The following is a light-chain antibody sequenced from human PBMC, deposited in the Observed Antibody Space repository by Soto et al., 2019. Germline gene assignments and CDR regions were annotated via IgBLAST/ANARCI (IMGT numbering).Light chain of an antibody. J-gene: IGKJ5*01. V-gene: IGKV3-20*01. CDR2: GAS. CDR1: QSVSSSY. CDR3: QEYGSSPIT. Sequence: EIVLTQSPGTLSLSPGERATLSCRASQSVSSSYLAWYQQKPGQAPRLLIYGASSRATGIPDRFSGSGSGSDFTLTISRLEPEDFAVYYRQEYGSSPITFGQGTRLEIK.